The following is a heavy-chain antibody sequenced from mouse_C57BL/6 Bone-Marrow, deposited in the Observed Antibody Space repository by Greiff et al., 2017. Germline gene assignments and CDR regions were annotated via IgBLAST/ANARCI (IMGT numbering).Heavy chain of an antibody. J-gene: IGHJ2*01. CDR1: GYAFTNYL. CDR3: ARSLYYYGSSYLYYFDY. D-gene: IGHD1-1*01. CDR2: INPGSGGT. Sequence: QVQLKESGAELVRPGTSVKVSCKASGYAFTNYLIEWVKQRPGQGLEWIGVINPGSGGTNYNEKFKGKATLTADKSSSTAYMQLSSLTSEDSAVYFCARSLYYYGSSYLYYFDYWGQGTTLTVSS. V-gene: IGHV1-54*01.